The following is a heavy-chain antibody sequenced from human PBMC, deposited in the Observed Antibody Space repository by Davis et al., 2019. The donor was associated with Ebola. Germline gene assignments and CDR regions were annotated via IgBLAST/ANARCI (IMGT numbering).Heavy chain of an antibody. V-gene: IGHV3-23*01. CDR3: AKPLRECSSATCHLNWYFDL. CDR2: ISRSGART. CDR1: EFTFSSFA. J-gene: IGHJ2*01. Sequence: GGSLRLSCAASEFTFSSFAMSWVRQAPGKGLEWVSTISRSGARTYYADSVEGRFTISRDNSRSTMYLQMNSMRAQDTAIYYCAKPLRECSSATCHLNWYFDLWGRGTLVTVSS. D-gene: IGHD2-2*01.